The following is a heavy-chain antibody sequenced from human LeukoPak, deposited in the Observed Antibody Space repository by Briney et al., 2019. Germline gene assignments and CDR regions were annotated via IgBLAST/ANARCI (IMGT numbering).Heavy chain of an antibody. J-gene: IGHJ4*02. CDR2: INPNSGGT. CDR3: ARGTHYDSSGLFN. D-gene: IGHD3-22*01. Sequence: ASVKVSCKASGYTFTGYYMHWVRQAPGQGLEWMGWINPNSGGTNYAQKFQGRVTMTRDTSISTAYMELSRLRSDDTAVYYCARGTHYDSSGLFNWGQGTLVTVSS. V-gene: IGHV1-2*02. CDR1: GYTFTGYY.